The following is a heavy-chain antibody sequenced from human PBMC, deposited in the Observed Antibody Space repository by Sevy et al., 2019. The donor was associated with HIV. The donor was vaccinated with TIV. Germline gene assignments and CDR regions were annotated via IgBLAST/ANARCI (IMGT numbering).Heavy chain of an antibody. CDR3: TRDRNSRNYYMDV. V-gene: IGHV3-49*03. J-gene: IGHJ6*03. CDR2: IRSKAYGGKT. D-gene: IGHD6-13*01. CDR1: GFTFGDHA. Sequence: GGSLRLSCTASGFTFGDHAMSWFRQAPGKGLEWVGFIRSKAYGGKTEYAASVKGRFTISRDDSNSIAYLQMNSLKTEDTAMYYCTRDRNSRNYYMDVWGKGTTVTVSS.